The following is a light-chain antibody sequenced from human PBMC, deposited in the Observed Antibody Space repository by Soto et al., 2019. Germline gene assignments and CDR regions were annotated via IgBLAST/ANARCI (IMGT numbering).Light chain of an antibody. J-gene: IGKJ1*01. V-gene: IGKV3-20*01. CDR1: QSVSSSY. CDR2: GAS. Sequence: EIVLTQSPGTLSLSPGERATLSCRASQSVSSSYLAWYQQTPGQAPRLLIYGASSRATGIPDRFSGSGSGTDITLTISRLEPEDFAVYYCQQYGSSPPTFGQGTKVEIK. CDR3: QQYGSSPPT.